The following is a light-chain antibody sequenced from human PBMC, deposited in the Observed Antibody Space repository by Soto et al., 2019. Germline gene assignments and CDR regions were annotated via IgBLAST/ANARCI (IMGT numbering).Light chain of an antibody. Sequence: EIGLTQSPGTLSLSPGERATLSCRASQSVSSSYLAWYQQKPGQAPRLLIYGASSRATGIPDRFSASGSGTDFTLTISRLEPEDFAVYYCQQLGTFGQGTKVEIK. CDR3: QQLGT. J-gene: IGKJ1*01. V-gene: IGKV3-20*01. CDR1: QSVSSSY. CDR2: GAS.